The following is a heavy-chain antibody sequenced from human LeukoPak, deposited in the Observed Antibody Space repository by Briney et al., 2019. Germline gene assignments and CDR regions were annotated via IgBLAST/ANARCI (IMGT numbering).Heavy chain of an antibody. J-gene: IGHJ4*02. V-gene: IGHV3-21*01. CDR2: ISTSSSYI. CDR3: ARDWFHAIDY. D-gene: IGHD2/OR15-2a*01. CDR1: GFTLSSYN. Sequence: GGSLRLSCAASGFTLSSYNMNWVRQAPGKGLEWVSSISTSSSYIYYADSVKGRFTISRDNAKNTLYLQMNSLRDDDTAVYYCARDWFHAIDYWGQGTLVTVSS.